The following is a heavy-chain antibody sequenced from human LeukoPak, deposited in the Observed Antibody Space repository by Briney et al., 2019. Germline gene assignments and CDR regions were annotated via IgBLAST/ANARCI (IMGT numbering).Heavy chain of an antibody. J-gene: IGHJ4*02. CDR1: GFTFSSYW. CDR2: INSDGSST. D-gene: IGHD2/OR15-2a*01. Sequence: PGGYLRLSCAASGFTFSSYWMHWVRQAPGKGLVWVSRINSDGSSTSYADSVKGRFTISRDNAKNTLYLQMNSLRAEDTAVYYCARDASMTYVDYWGQGTLVTVSS. V-gene: IGHV3-74*01. CDR3: ARDASMTYVDY.